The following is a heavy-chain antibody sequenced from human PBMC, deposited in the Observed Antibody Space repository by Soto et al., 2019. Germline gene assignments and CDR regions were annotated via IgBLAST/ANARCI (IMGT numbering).Heavy chain of an antibody. J-gene: IGHJ6*02. D-gene: IGHD2-8*01. CDR2: INPKSGGT. CDR3: ARGDSTDCSNGVCSFFYNHDMDV. CDR1: GYTFTGQY. Sequence: EASVKVSCKASGYTFTGQYMHWVRQAPGQGLEWLGRINPKSGGTSTAQKFQGWVTMTTDTSISTASMELTRLTSDDKAIYYCARGDSTDCSNGVCSFFYNHDMDVWGQGTTVTVSS. V-gene: IGHV1-2*04.